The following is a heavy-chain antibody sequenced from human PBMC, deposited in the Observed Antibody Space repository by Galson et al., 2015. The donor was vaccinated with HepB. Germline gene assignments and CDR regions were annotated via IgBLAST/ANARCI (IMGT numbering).Heavy chain of an antibody. D-gene: IGHD4-17*01. V-gene: IGHV5-10-1*01. Sequence: QSGAEVKKPGESLKISCKGSGYSFTSYWISWVRQMPGKGLEWMGRIDPSDSYTNYSPSFQGHVTISADKSISTAYLQWSGLKASDTAMYYCARADENDGDKRTGDYYYYGMDVWGQGTTVTVSS. CDR2: IDPSDSYT. J-gene: IGHJ6*02. CDR1: GYSFTSYW. CDR3: ARADENDGDKRTGDYYYYGMDV.